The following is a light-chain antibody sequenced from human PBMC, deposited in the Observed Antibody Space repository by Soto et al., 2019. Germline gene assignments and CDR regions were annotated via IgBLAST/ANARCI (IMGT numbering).Light chain of an antibody. CDR2: DVS. Sequence: QSALTQPRSVSGSPGQSVTISCTGTSGDVGGYNFVSWYQQHPGKAPTLMIFDVSQRPSGVPDRFSGSKSGNTASLTISGLQADDEAGDYCYSYGGSYTWVFGGGTKVTVL. V-gene: IGLV2-11*01. CDR1: SGDVGGYNF. CDR3: YSYGGSYTWV. J-gene: IGLJ3*02.